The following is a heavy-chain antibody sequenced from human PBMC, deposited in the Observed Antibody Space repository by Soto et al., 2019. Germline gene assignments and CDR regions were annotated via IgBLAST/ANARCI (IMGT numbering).Heavy chain of an antibody. Sequence: GESLKISCKGSGYSFTSYWISWVRQMPGKGLEWMGRIDPSDSYTNYSPSFQGHVTISADKSISTAYLQWSSLKASDTAMYYCARHDPYSSSWSYYSYYGMDVWGQGTTVTVSS. CDR2: IDPSDSYT. V-gene: IGHV5-10-1*01. CDR3: ARHDPYSSSWSYYSYYGMDV. D-gene: IGHD6-13*01. CDR1: GYSFTSYW. J-gene: IGHJ6*02.